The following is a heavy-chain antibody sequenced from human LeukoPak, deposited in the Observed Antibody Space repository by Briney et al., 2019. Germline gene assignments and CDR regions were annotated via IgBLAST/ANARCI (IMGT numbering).Heavy chain of an antibody. CDR2: IRYDGSNK. D-gene: IGHD2-15*01. CDR1: GFTFSSYE. V-gene: IGHV3-30*02. J-gene: IGHJ4*02. CDR3: AKDPQKLGVVVAATRFDY. Sequence: GGSLRLSCAASGFTFSSYEMNWVRQAPGKGLEWVAFIRYDGSNKYYADSVKGRFTISRDNSKNTLYLQMNSLRAEDTAVYYCAKDPQKLGVVVAATRFDYWGQGTLVTVSS.